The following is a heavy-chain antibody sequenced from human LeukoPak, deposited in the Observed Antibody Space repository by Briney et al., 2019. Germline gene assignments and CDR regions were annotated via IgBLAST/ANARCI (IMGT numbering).Heavy chain of an antibody. V-gene: IGHV3-15*01. J-gene: IGHJ4*02. CDR3: TAGGYV. CDR2: IKSKTAGGTT. CDR1: GFTFSSHE. D-gene: IGHD5-12*01. Sequence: GGSLRLSCAASGFTFSSHEMNWVRQAPGKGLEWVGRIKSKTAGGTTDYAAPVKGRFTISRDESENTLYLQMNSLKSEDTAVYYCTAGGYVWGQGTLVTVSS.